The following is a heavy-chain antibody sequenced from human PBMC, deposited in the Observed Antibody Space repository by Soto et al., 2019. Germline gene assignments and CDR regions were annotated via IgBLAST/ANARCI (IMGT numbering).Heavy chain of an antibody. Sequence: GASVKVSCKTSGYTFTGYYIHWLRQAPGQGLEWMGWINPNTGGTKYEQKFQGRVTMTRDTSVSTAYMELSRLSPDDTAVYYCGRGRSGQIVVFYWGQGTPVTVSS. J-gene: IGHJ4*02. CDR1: GYTFTGYY. CDR2: INPNTGGT. D-gene: IGHD1-26*01. CDR3: GRGRSGQIVVFY. V-gene: IGHV1-2*02.